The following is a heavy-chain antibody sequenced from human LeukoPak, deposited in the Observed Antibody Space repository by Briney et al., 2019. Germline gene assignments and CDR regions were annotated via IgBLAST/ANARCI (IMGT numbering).Heavy chain of an antibody. CDR3: ARVLQPDTPDY. D-gene: IGHD2-2*02. CDR1: RFTVSSNF. V-gene: IGHV3-66*01. J-gene: IGHJ4*02. CDR2: VHSDGST. Sequence: PGGSLRLSCAASRFTVSSNFMSWVRQAPGKGLEWVSIVHSDGSTFYADSVKGRFTISRDNSKNTLYLQINSLRAEDTAVYYCARVLQPDTPDYWGQGTLVTVSS.